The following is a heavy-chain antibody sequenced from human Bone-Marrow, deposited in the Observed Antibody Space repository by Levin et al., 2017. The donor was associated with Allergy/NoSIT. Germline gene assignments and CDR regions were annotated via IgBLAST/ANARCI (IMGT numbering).Heavy chain of an antibody. D-gene: IGHD2-15*01. V-gene: IGHV3-23*01. CDR3: AKLAPVVVAATKLMMTAFDI. Sequence: GGSLRLSCAASGFTFSSYAMSWVRQAPGKGLEWVSAISGSGGSTYYADSVKGRFTISRDNSKNTLYLQMNSLRAEDTAVYYCAKLAPVVVAATKLMMTAFDIWGQGTMVTVSS. CDR2: ISGSGGST. CDR1: GFTFSSYA. J-gene: IGHJ3*02.